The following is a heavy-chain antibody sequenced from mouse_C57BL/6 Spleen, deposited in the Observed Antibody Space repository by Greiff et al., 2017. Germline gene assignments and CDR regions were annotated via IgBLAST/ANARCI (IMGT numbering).Heavy chain of an antibody. D-gene: IGHD1-1*01. CDR1: GYAFSSYW. J-gene: IGHJ1*03. V-gene: IGHV1-80*01. Sequence: QVQLQQPGAELVRPGSSVKLSCKASGYAFSSYWMNWVKQRPGKGLEWIGQIYPGDGDTNYNGKFKGKATLTADKSSSTAYMQLSSLTSEDSAVYFCARSNYYGSSYWYFDVWGTGTTVTVSS. CDR2: IYPGDGDT. CDR3: ARSNYYGSSYWYFDV.